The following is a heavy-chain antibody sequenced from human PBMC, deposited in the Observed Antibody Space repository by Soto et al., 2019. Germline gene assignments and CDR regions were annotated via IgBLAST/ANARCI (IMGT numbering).Heavy chain of an antibody. CDR1: GFTFSSHG. J-gene: IGHJ4*02. Sequence: GGSLRLSCAASGFTFSSHGMHWVRQAPGKGREWVAVIYYDGSNEYYADSVKGRFTISRDNSKNTLYLQMNSLRAEDTAVYYCARDYSSTSYGFDSWGQGTLVTVSS. V-gene: IGHV3-33*01. CDR2: IYYDGSNE. D-gene: IGHD6-13*01. CDR3: ARDYSSTSYGFDS.